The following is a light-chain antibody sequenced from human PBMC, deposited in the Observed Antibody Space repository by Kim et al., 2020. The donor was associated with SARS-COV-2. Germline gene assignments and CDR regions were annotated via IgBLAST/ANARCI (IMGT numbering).Light chain of an antibody. V-gene: IGKV4-1*01. CDR2: WSS. CDR3: HQYYSSPFT. CDR1: QSILYTSNNKSH. Sequence: RATINCKSSQSILYTSNNKSHLAWYQQTPGQPPKLIIYWSSTREFGVPDRFSGGGSGTDFTLTISSLQAEDVAVYFCHQYYSSPFTFGQGTKLEIK. J-gene: IGKJ2*01.